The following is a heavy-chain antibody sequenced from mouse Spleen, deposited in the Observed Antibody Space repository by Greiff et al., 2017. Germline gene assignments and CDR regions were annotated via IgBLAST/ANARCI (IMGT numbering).Heavy chain of an antibody. V-gene: IGHV1-69*01. CDR2: IDPSDSYT. J-gene: IGHJ2*01. CDR1: GYTFTSYW. D-gene: IGHD6-1*01. CDR3: ARRGASPDY. Sequence: VQLQQPGAELVMPGASVKLSCKASGYTFTSYWMHWVKQRPGQGLEWIGEIDPSDSYTNYNQKFKGKATLTVDKSSSTAYMQLSSLTSEDSAVYYCARRGASPDYWGQGTTLTVSS.